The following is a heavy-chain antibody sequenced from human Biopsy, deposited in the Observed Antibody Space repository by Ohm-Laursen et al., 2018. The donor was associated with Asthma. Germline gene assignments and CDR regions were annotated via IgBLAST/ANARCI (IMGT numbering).Heavy chain of an antibody. J-gene: IGHJ4*02. CDR3: AREDVAGTHIED. D-gene: IGHD6-19*01. V-gene: IGHV3-30-3*01. Sequence: SLRLSCTASRFTYEMHWVRQAPGKGLEWVAVISYDGSSIYYADSVKGRFTISRDNSKNTLSLQMNSLTAEDTAVYYCAREDVAGTHIEDWGQGTLVTVSS. CDR2: ISYDGSSI. CDR1: RFTYE.